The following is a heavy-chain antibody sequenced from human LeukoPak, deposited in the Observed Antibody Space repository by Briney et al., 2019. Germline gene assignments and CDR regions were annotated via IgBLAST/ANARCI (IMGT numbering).Heavy chain of an antibody. V-gene: IGHV4-61*02. CDR1: GGSISSGSYY. Sequence: SETLSLTCTVSGGSISSGSYYWSWIRQPAGKGLEWIGRIYTSGSTNYNPSLKSRVTMSVDTSKNQFSLKLSSVTAADTAVYYCARASATGAIYRMDVWGKGTTVTVSS. CDR3: ARASATGAIYRMDV. CDR2: IYTSGST. J-gene: IGHJ6*03. D-gene: IGHD1-26*01.